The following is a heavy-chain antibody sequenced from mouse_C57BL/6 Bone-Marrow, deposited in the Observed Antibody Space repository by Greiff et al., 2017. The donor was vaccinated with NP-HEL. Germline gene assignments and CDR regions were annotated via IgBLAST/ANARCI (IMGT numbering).Heavy chain of an antibody. CDR2: IHPSDSDT. D-gene: IGHD1-1*01. CDR1: GYTFTSYW. J-gene: IGHJ1*03. V-gene: IGHV1-74*01. CDR3: ARKGALYYYGRDWYFDV. Sequence: QVQLQQPGAELVKPGASVKVSCKASGYTFTSYWMHWVKQRPGQGLEWIGRIHPSDSDTNYNQKFKGKATLTVDKSSSTAYMQLSSLTSEDSAVYYCARKGALYYYGRDWYFDVWGTGTTVTVSS.